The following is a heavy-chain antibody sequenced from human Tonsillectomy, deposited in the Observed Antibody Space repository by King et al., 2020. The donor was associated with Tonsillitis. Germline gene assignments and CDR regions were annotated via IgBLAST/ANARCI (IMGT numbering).Heavy chain of an antibody. CDR1: GFTFSSYG. V-gene: IGHV3-33*05. D-gene: IGHD2-2*01. CDR3: ASQGDAPLNYFDY. Sequence: VQLVESGGGVVQPGRSLRLSCAASGFTFSSYGMHWVRQAPGKGLEWVAVISYDGSNKYYADSVKGRFTISRDNSKNTLYLQMNSLRAEDTAVYYCASQGDAPLNYFDYWGQGTLVTVSS. CDR2: ISYDGSNK. J-gene: IGHJ4*02.